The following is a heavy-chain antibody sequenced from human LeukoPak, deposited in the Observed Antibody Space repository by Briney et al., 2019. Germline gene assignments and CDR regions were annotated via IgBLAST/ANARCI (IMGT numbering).Heavy chain of an antibody. D-gene: IGHD3-16*01. CDR2: INQEGSVQ. CDR1: GFTLCRFV. CDR3: ARPGGTADAFAI. Sequence: GGSLRLSRALSGFTLCRFVMNWFGPAPGQGLEWVGNINQEGSVQHYVNSVTGRFTISRDNATNSLYLQMYSLRAQDTAVYYYARPGGTADAFAIWGQGTMVTVSS. J-gene: IGHJ3*02. V-gene: IGHV3-7*01.